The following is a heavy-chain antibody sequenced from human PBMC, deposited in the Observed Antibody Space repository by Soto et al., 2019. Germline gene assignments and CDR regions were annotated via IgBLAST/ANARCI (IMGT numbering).Heavy chain of an antibody. CDR3: AENNILTGYSFDY. V-gene: IGHV4-59*01. CDR2: IYSSGST. Sequence: PSETLSLTCTVSGGSISNYYWNWIRQSPGKGLEWIGYIYSSGSTHYNPSLQNRVTISIDTSKNQVSLKVNSVTAADTAVYYCAENNILTGYSFDYWGQGTLVTVSS. J-gene: IGHJ4*02. CDR1: GGSISNYY. D-gene: IGHD3-9*01.